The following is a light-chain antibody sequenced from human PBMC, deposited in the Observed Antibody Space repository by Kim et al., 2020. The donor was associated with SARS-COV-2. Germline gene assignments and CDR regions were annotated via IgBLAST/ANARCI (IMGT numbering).Light chain of an antibody. J-gene: IGLJ2*01. CDR1: DLGDKY. Sequence: SYELTQPPSVSVSPGQTATITCSGHDLGDKYVSWCQQKPGQSPVLVLYQDTRRPSGIPERFSGPNSGNTATLTISGTQAVDEGDYYCQAGDSNTGVVFGGGTQLTVL. CDR3: QAGDSNTGVV. V-gene: IGLV3-1*01. CDR2: QDT.